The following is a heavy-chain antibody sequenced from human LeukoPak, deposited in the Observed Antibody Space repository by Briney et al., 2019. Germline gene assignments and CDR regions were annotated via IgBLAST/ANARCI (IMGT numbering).Heavy chain of an antibody. V-gene: IGHV1-69*04. J-gene: IGHJ5*02. CDR1: GGTFSSYA. CDR2: IIPILGIA. D-gene: IGHD2-21*01. Sequence: ASVKVSCKASGGTFSSYAISWVRQAPGQGLEWMGRIIPILGIANYAQKFQGRVTITADKSTSTAYMELSSLRSEDTAVYYCARSAWSGAIVVKVPPAHWFDPWGQGTLVTVSS. CDR3: ARSAWSGAIVVKVPPAHWFDP.